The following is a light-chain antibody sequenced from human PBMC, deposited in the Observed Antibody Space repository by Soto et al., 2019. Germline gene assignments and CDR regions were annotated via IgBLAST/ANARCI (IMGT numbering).Light chain of an antibody. CDR1: SSDIAIYNF. J-gene: IGLJ1*01. CDR2: QVT. CDR3: SSYTDSTDYV. V-gene: IGLV2-14*01. Sequence: VLTQPASVSGSPGQSITISCTGTSSDIAIYNFVSWYQQYPGKAPRLMIFQVTNRPSGVSTRFSGSKSGNTASLTISGLQAEDEADYYCSSYTDSTDYVFGTGTKV.